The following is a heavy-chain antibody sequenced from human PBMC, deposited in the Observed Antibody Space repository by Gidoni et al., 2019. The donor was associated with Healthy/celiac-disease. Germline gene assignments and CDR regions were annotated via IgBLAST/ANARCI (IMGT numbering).Heavy chain of an antibody. D-gene: IGHD6-13*01. Sequence: EVQLLESGGGLVQPGGSLRLSCAASGFTFSSYALSWVRQAPGKGLEWVSAISGSGGSTYYADSVKGRFTISRDNSKNTLYLQMNSRRAEDTAVYYCAKSRRAAAGTGYWGQGTLVTVCS. CDR1: GFTFSSYA. CDR3: AKSRRAAAGTGY. J-gene: IGHJ4*02. V-gene: IGHV3-23*01. CDR2: ISGSGGST.